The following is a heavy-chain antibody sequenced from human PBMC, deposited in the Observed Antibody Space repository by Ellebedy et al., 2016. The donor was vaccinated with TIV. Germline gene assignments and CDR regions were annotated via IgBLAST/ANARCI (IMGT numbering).Heavy chain of an antibody. CDR3: ARGSRRQFGDY. CDR2: IWFDGSNE. V-gene: IGHV3-33*01. Sequence: PGGSLRLSCVASGFSFNNYGMHWVRQAPGKGLEWVAVIWFDGSNEEYADSVKGRFTISRDTSKNTLFLQMNSLRAEDTAVYYCARGSRRQFGDYWGQGTLVTVSS. D-gene: IGHD3-10*01. CDR1: GFSFNNYG. J-gene: IGHJ4*02.